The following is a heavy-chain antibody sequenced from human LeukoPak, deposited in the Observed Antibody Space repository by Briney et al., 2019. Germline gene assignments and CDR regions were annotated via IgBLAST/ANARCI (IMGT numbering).Heavy chain of an antibody. CDR1: GVSISSSNSY. D-gene: IGHD1-26*01. Sequence: PSETLSLTCTVSGVSISSSNSYWGWIRQPPGKGLEWIGSIYSSGSTYYNASLQSRVTISIETSKNQISLRLNSVTAADTAMYYCAKSGGYGLIDCWGQGTLVTVSS. V-gene: IGHV4-39*01. CDR3: AKSGGYGLIDC. CDR2: IYSSGST. J-gene: IGHJ4*02.